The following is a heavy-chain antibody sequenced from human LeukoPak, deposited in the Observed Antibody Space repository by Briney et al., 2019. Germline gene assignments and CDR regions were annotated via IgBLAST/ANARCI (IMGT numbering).Heavy chain of an antibody. V-gene: IGHV1-69*13. Sequence: GASVKVSCKASGYTFTSYGISWVRQAPGQGLEWMGGIIPIFGTANYAQKFQGRVTITADESTSTAYMELSSLRSEDTAVYYCARDGIAAAGGSWFDPWGQGTLVTVSS. CDR2: IIPIFGTA. D-gene: IGHD6-13*01. CDR1: GYTFTSYG. CDR3: ARDGIAAAGGSWFDP. J-gene: IGHJ5*02.